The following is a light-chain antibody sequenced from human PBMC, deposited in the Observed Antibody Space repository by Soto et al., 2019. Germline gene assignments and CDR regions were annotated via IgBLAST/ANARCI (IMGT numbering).Light chain of an antibody. CDR2: GAS. CDR3: QQYSSSQGWT. CDR1: QTVYHGY. J-gene: IGKJ1*01. Sequence: EIVLTQSPCTLSLSPGERATLSCRASQTVYHGYLAWYQQKPGQAPRLLIYGASSRTTGIPDRFSGSGSGTDFTLTINRLEPADFAVYFCQQYSSSQGWTFGQGTKVDIK. V-gene: IGKV3-20*01.